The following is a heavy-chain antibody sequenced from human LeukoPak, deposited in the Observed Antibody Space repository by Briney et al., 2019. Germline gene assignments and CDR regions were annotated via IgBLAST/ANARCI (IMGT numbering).Heavy chain of an antibody. CDR2: IIEKGNA. Sequence: SETLSLTCALYGGSFSSYSWSWTWIRQTPAKGLEWIGEIIEKGNANYNPSLKSRVTIDLDTSKNQFSLKLTSMTAADTAMYYCARGHSPPRWYFDLWGRGTLVTVSS. D-gene: IGHD2-21*01. CDR3: ARGHSPPRWYFDL. CDR1: GGSFSSYS. J-gene: IGHJ2*01. V-gene: IGHV4-34*01.